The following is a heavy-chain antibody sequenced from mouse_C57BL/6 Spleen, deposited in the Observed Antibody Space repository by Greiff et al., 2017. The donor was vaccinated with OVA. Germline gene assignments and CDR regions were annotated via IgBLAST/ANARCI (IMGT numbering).Heavy chain of an antibody. Sequence: QVQLQQPGAELVMPGASVKLSCKASGYTFTSYWMHWVKQRPGQGLEWIGEIDPSDSYTNYNQKFKGKSTLTVDKSSSTAYMQLSSLTSEDAAVYYCARGLRYGSSWGDYFDYWGQGTTLTVSS. D-gene: IGHD1-1*01. CDR2: IDPSDSYT. CDR1: GYTFTSYW. CDR3: ARGLRYGSSWGDYFDY. J-gene: IGHJ2*01. V-gene: IGHV1-69*01.